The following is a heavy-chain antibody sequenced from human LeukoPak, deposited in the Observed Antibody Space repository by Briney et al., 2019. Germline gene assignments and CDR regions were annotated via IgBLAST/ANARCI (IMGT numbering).Heavy chain of an antibody. D-gene: IGHD5-18*01. CDR1: GGTFSSYA. Sequence: GASVKVSCKASGGTFSSYAISWVRHAPGQGLEWMGRIIPILGIANYAQKFQGRVTITADKSTSTAYMELSSLRSEDTAVYYCARDTVDTAMVTHRILMVYWGQGTLVTVSS. CDR2: IIPILGIA. CDR3: ARDTVDTAMVTHRILMVY. J-gene: IGHJ4*02. V-gene: IGHV1-69*04.